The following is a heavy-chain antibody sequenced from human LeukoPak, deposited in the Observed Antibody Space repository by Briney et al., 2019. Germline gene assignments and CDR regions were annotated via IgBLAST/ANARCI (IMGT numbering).Heavy chain of an antibody. Sequence: SETLSLTCTVSGGSISSYYWSWIRQPTGKGLEWIGRIYTSGSTNYNPSLKSRVTMSVDTSKNQFSLKLSSVTAADTAVFYCARDNYYGSGSPYLWGQGTLVTVSS. J-gene: IGHJ4*02. V-gene: IGHV4-4*07. CDR2: IYTSGST. D-gene: IGHD3-10*01. CDR1: GGSISSYY. CDR3: ARDNYYGSGSPYL.